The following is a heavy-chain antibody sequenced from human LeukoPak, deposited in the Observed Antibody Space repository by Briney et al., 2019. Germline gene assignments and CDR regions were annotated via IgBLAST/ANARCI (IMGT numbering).Heavy chain of an antibody. D-gene: IGHD2/OR15-2a*01. CDR1: GGSISGYY. CDR2: IYYTGST. Sequence: PSETLSLTCTVSGGSISGYYWSWIRQPPGKGLQWIGYIYYTGSTNYSPSLKSRVTISVDTSKNQFSLKLNSVTAADTAVFYCARGYFGRTLTQFDYWGQGTLVTVSS. V-gene: IGHV4-59*01. J-gene: IGHJ4*02. CDR3: ARGYFGRTLTQFDY.